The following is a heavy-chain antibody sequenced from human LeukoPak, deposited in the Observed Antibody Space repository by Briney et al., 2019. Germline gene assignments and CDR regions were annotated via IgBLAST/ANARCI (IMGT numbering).Heavy chain of an antibody. D-gene: IGHD3-16*01. Sequence: ASVKVSCKASGYTFTSYDINWVRQATGQGLGWMGWMNPNSGNTGYAQKFQGRVTMTRNTSISTAYMELSSLRSEDTAVYYCARSPIRGRYFDYWGQGTLVTVSS. V-gene: IGHV1-8*01. CDR2: MNPNSGNT. CDR3: ARSPIRGRYFDY. CDR1: GYTFTSYD. J-gene: IGHJ4*02.